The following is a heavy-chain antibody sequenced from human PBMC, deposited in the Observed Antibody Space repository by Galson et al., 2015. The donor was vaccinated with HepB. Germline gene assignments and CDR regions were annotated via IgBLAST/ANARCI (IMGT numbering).Heavy chain of an antibody. CDR2: IKQDGSEK. CDR3: ARDPSLLMIVVAHHLDY. J-gene: IGHJ4*02. V-gene: IGHV3-7*03. CDR1: GFTFTTYW. D-gene: IGHD3-22*01. Sequence: SLRLSCAASGFTFTTYWMSWVRQAPGKGLEWVANIKQDGSEKKYVDSVKGRFTISRDNTKNSLYLQMNSLRAEDTAVYYCARDPSLLMIVVAHHLDYWAQGTLVTVSS.